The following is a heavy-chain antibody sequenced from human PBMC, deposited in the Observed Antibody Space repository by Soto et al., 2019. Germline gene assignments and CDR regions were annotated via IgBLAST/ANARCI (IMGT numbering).Heavy chain of an antibody. J-gene: IGHJ4*02. V-gene: IGHV3-30-3*01. D-gene: IGHD3-3*01. CDR1: GCTFRSYA. CDR2: ISYDGSNK. CDR3: ARDYYDFWSGYYED. Sequence: GSLRRPGSASGCTFRSYAMHWVRQAPGKGLEWVAVISYDGSNKYYADSVKGRFTISRDNSKNTLYLQMNSLRAEDTAVYYCARDYYDFWSGYYEDWGQGTLVTVYS.